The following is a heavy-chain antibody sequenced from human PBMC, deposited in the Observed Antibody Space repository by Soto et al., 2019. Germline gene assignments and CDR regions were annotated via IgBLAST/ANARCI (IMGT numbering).Heavy chain of an antibody. D-gene: IGHD2-15*01. CDR3: ARDERYCTGGSCYSEFYFHF. J-gene: IGHJ4*02. CDR1: GFTFTTYG. V-gene: IGHV1-18*04. Sequence: LVQSGAEVKKPGASVKVSCKASGFTFTTYGISWMRQAPGQGPEWMGWNSLQNGDTKFAQKFQGRVTMTTDSTTNTAHMELRNLRSDDTAVYYCARDERYCTGGSCYSEFYFHFWGQGTLVTVSS. CDR2: NSLQNGDT.